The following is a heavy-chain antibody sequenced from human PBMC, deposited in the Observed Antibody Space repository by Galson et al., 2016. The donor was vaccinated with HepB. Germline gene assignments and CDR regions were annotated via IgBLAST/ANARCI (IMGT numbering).Heavy chain of an antibody. CDR2: ISYHEKYK. V-gene: IGHV3-30*18. Sequence: SLRLSCAASGFSFSAYGIHWVRQAPGKGLEWVAFISYHEKYKYYTDSVKGRFTISKDNSRKTVYLQMNSLRAEDTAVYYCAKLGLNGDVYYYYYMDVWGKGTTVTVSS. D-gene: IGHD4-17*01. CDR3: AKLGLNGDVYYYYYMDV. CDR1: GFSFSAYG. J-gene: IGHJ6*03.